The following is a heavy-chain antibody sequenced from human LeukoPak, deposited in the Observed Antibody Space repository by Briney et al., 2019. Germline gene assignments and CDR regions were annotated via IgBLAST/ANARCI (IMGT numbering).Heavy chain of an antibody. CDR3: ARGGGLVLWGARPNYFDY. J-gene: IGHJ4*02. V-gene: IGHV3-69-1*01. CDR1: GFTFSNYW. CDR2: INVGSHI. Sequence: GGSLRLSCAANGFTFSNYWMGWVRQAPGKGLEWVSSINVGSHIYYAGSVRGRFTISRDNAKNSLYLQMSSLRAEDTAVYYCARGGGLVLWGARPNYFDYWGQGTLVTVSS. D-gene: IGHD1-26*01.